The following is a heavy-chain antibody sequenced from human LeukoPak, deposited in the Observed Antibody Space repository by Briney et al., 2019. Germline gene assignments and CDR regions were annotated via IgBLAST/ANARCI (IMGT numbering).Heavy chain of an antibody. J-gene: IGHJ4*02. CDR2: IKLDGSEK. V-gene: IGHV3-7*01. CDR1: GFTFSSYW. CDR3: ARPSRDGYNGDY. D-gene: IGHD5-24*01. Sequence: PGGSLRLSCAASGFTFSSYWMSWVRQAPGKGLEWVANIKLDGSEKYYVDYVKGRFTISRDNAKNSLYLHMNSLRAEDTAVYYCARPSRDGYNGDYWGQGTLVTVSS.